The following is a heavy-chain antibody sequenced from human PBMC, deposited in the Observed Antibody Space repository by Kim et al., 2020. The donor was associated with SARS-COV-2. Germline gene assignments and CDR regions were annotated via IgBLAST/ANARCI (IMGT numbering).Heavy chain of an antibody. V-gene: IGHV1-58*01. J-gene: IGHJ4*02. CDR3: AAGPGYSSSWYYDY. D-gene: IGHD6-13*01. Sequence: EQKFQERVTITRDMSTSTAYMELSSLRAEDTAVYYCAAGPGYSSSWYYDYWGQGTLVTVSS.